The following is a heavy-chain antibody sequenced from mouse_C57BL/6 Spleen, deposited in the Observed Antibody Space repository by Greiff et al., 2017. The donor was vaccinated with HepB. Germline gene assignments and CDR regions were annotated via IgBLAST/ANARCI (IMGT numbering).Heavy chain of an antibody. Sequence: VQLQQSGAELVKPGASVKMSCKASGYTFTSYWITWVKQRPGQGLEWIGDIYPGSGSTNYNEKFKSKATLTVDTSSSTAYMQLSSLTSEDSAVYYCASLITTVVAPFDYWGQGTTLTVSS. CDR3: ASLITTVVAPFDY. V-gene: IGHV1-55*01. J-gene: IGHJ2*01. D-gene: IGHD1-1*01. CDR1: GYTFTSYW. CDR2: IYPGSGST.